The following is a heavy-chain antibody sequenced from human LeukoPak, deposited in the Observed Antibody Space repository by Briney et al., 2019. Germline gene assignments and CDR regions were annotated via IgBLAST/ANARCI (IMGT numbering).Heavy chain of an antibody. CDR2: IDASDGAT. D-gene: IGHD6-19*01. V-gene: IGHV3-23*01. Sequence: GGPLRLSCSASGFTFSSHAMNWVRQAPGKGLEWVSSIDASDGATYYADSVKGRFTISRDNSKNTFYLQMNSLRAEDTAVYSCAKGSGSGWYGWFAPWGQGTLVTVSS. CDR3: AKGSGSGWYGWFAP. CDR1: GFTFSSHA. J-gene: IGHJ5*02.